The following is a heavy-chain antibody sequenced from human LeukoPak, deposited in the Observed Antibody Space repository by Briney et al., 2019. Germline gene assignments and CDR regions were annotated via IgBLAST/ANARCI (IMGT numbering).Heavy chain of an antibody. CDR1: GRSISSSSYY. CDR3: ARSTYCSGGSCSHNCFDP. J-gene: IGHJ5*02. Sequence: SETLSLTCTLSGRSISSSSYYWGWIRQPPGKGLEWIGRIYYSRSPYYSPYLKIRVPMSVVTAKNQFSLKLSSVTAGDTAVYYCARSTYCSGGSCSHNCFDPWGQGTRVTVSS. V-gene: IGHV4-39*07. CDR2: IYYSRSP. D-gene: IGHD2-15*01.